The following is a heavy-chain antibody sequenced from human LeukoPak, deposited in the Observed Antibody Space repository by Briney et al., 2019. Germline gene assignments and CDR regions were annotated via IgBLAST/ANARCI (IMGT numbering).Heavy chain of an antibody. D-gene: IGHD6-19*01. J-gene: IGHJ4*02. CDR3: AKVGLAVANNLYFFDY. CDR2: ISGSGGST. Sequence: PGGSLRLSCAASGFTFSSYAMRWVRQAPGKGLEGVSSISGSGGSTYYADSVKGRFTISRDNSKNTLYLQMNSLRAEDTAVYYCAKVGLAVANNLYFFDYWGQGTLVTASS. V-gene: IGHV3-23*01. CDR1: GFTFSSYA.